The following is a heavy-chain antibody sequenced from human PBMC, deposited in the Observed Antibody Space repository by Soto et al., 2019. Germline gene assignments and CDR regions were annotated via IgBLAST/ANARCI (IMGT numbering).Heavy chain of an antibody. D-gene: IGHD6-19*01. Sequence: SVKVSCKASGGTFSSYTISWVRQAPGQGLEWMGRIIPILGIANYAQKFQGRVTITADESTSTAYMELSSLRSEDTAVYYCARDPPPYSSGWYGAGDAFDIWGQGTMVTVSS. V-gene: IGHV1-69*04. J-gene: IGHJ3*02. CDR3: ARDPPPYSSGWYGAGDAFDI. CDR2: IIPILGIA. CDR1: GGTFSSYT.